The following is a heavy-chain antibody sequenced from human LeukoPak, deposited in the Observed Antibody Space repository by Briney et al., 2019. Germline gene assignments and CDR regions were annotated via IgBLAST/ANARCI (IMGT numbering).Heavy chain of an antibody. D-gene: IGHD3-16*02. Sequence: SETLSLTCTVSGGSISSYYWSWIRQPPGKGLEWIGYIYYSGSTNYNPSLKSRVTISVDTSKNQFSLKLSSVTAADTAVYYCARLGYPRKRAFAIWGQGTMVTVSS. CDR1: GGSISSYY. J-gene: IGHJ3*02. V-gene: IGHV4-59*08. CDR2: IYYSGST. CDR3: ARLGYPRKRAFAI.